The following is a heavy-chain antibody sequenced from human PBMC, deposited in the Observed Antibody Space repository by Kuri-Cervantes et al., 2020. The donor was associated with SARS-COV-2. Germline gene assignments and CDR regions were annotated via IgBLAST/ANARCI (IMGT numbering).Heavy chain of an antibody. D-gene: IGHD2-2*01. CDR2: INHSGST. V-gene: IGHV4-34*01. Sequence: ESLKISCAVYGGSFSGYYWSWIRQPPGKGLEWIGEINHSGSTNYNPSLKSRVTILVDTSKNQFSLKLSSVTAADTAVYYCASRYCSSTSCYRTTGKYYFDYWGQGTLVTVSS. J-gene: IGHJ4*02. CDR1: GGSFSGYY. CDR3: ASRYCSSTSCYRTTGKYYFDY.